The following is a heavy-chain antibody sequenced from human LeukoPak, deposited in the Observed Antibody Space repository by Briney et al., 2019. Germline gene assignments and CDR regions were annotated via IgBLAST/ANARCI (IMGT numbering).Heavy chain of an antibody. CDR3: ARDGAPYYDFWSGPNPLDY. J-gene: IGHJ4*02. CDR1: GFTFSSYS. D-gene: IGHD3-3*01. CDR2: ISGGST. Sequence: GGSLRLSCAASGFTFSSYSMNWVRQAPGKGLEWVSSISGGSTYYADSRKGRFTISRDNSKNTLHLQMNSLRAEDTAVYYCARDGAPYYDFWSGPNPLDYWGQGTLVTVSS. V-gene: IGHV3-38-3*01.